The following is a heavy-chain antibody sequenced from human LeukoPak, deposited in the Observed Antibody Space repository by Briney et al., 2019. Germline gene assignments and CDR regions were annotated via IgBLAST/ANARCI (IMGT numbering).Heavy chain of an antibody. J-gene: IGHJ4*02. CDR1: GFTFSDYY. CDR3: TRGSYGDYEY. Sequence: PGGSLRLSCAASGFTFSDYYMSWVRQAPGKGLEWVSSIDPSSTYIYYADSVKGRFTISRGNAQNSLYLQMNSLRAEDTAVYYCTRGSYGDYEYWGQGTLVTVSS. D-gene: IGHD4-17*01. CDR2: IDPSSTYI. V-gene: IGHV3-21*01.